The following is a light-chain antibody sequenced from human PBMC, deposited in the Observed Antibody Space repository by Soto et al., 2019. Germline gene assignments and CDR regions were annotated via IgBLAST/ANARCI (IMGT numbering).Light chain of an antibody. CDR2: VAS. V-gene: IGKV1-9*01. CDR1: QDINSH. CDR3: QQVHSWPLT. Sequence: IQLTQSPSSLSASVGDRVTITCRASQDINSHLAWYQQKPGKAPKVLIYVASTLQSGVPSRFSGSGAGTDFTLTISSLQPDDFASYYCQQVHSWPLTFGGGTKVEMK. J-gene: IGKJ4*01.